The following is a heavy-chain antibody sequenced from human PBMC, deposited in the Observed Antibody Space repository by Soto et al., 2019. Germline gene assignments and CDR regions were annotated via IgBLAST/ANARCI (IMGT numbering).Heavy chain of an antibody. D-gene: IGHD6-25*01. CDR3: ARLARLPNWFDP. CDR1: GGSFSGYY. V-gene: IGHV4-34*01. CDR2: INHSGST. J-gene: IGHJ5*02. Sequence: KPSETLSLTCAVYGGSFSGYYWSWIRQPPGKGLEWIGEINHSGSTNYNPSLKSRVTISVDTSKNQFSLKLSSVTAADTAVYYCARLARLPNWFDPWGQGTLVTVSS.